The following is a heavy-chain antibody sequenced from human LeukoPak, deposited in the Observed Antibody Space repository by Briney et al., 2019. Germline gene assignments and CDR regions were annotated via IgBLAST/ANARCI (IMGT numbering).Heavy chain of an antibody. CDR1: GYTFTTYD. CDR3: ARGSRLWAKPVPEVY. D-gene: IGHD3-16*01. CDR2: MNPNSGNT. Sequence: ASVNVSCKSSGYTFTTYDLNWVPQASGQGLEWMGWMNPNSGNTGYAQKFQGRVAMTRNTFMSTGYMEVSSLTSEDTAVYYWARGSRLWAKPVPEVYWGQGTLVTVSS. J-gene: IGHJ4*02. V-gene: IGHV1-8*01.